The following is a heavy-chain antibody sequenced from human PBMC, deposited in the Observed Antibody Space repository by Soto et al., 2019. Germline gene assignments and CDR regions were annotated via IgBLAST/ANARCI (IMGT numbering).Heavy chain of an antibody. D-gene: IGHD2-15*01. V-gene: IGHV3-23*01. Sequence: GGSLRLSCAASGFTFSSYAMSWVRQAPGKGLEWVSAISGSGGSTYYADSVKGRFTISRDNSKNTLYLQMNSLRAEDTAVYYCAKDVPLVVVVAATQNYFDYWGQGTLVTVSS. CDR1: GFTFSSYA. CDR3: AKDVPLVVVVAATQNYFDY. J-gene: IGHJ4*02. CDR2: ISGSGGST.